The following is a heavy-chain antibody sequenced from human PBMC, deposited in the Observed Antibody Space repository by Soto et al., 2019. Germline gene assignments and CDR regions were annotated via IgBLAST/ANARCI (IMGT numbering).Heavy chain of an antibody. J-gene: IGHJ4*02. D-gene: IGHD3-22*01. Sequence: PGGSLRLSCAASGFTFSSYGMHWVRQAPGKGLEWVAVIWYDGSNKYYADSVKGRFTISRDNSKNTLYLQMNSLRAEDTAVYYCAKGTYYDSSGYCNYWGQGTLVTVSS. V-gene: IGHV3-30*02. CDR2: IWYDGSNK. CDR3: AKGTYYDSSGYCNY. CDR1: GFTFSSYG.